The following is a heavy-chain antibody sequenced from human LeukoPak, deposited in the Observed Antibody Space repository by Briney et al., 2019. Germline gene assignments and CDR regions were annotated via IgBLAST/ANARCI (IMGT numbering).Heavy chain of an antibody. CDR1: GFTFSRHA. J-gene: IGHJ4*02. CDR3: AKVTDSSGYFPSDY. CDR2: IWYDGSNK. V-gene: IGHV3-33*06. D-gene: IGHD3-22*01. Sequence: GGSLRLSCAASGFTFSRHAMHWVRQAPGKGLEWVAVIWYDGSNKYYADSVKGRSIISRDNSDNTLYLQLNSLRADDTAVYYCAKVTDSSGYFPSDYWGQGTLVTVSS.